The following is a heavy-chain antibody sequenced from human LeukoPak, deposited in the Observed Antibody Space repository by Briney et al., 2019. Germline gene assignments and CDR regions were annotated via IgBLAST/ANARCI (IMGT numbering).Heavy chain of an antibody. J-gene: IGHJ3*02. D-gene: IGHD3-22*01. V-gene: IGHV3-23*01. Sequence: GGSLRLSCAASGFTFSTYAMSWVRQAAGKGLEWVSLISGSGGGTYYADSVKGRFTISRDNSKNTLYLQMNSLRAEDTAVYYCATDSSGYYFAFDIWGQGTMVTVSS. CDR3: ATDSSGYYFAFDI. CDR2: ISGSGGGT. CDR1: GFTFSTYA.